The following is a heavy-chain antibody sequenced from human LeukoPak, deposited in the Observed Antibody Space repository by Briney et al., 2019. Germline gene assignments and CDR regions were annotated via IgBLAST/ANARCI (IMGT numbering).Heavy chain of an antibody. D-gene: IGHD6-13*01. J-gene: IGHJ3*02. CDR1: GFTFSNAW. V-gene: IGHV3-15*01. CDR3: TRDRFSSWYLNAFDI. Sequence: PGGSLRLSCAASGFTFSNAWMSWVRQAPGKGLEWVGRIKSKTDGGTTDCAAPVKGRFTISRDDSKNTLYLQMNSLKTEDTAVYYCTRDRFSSWYLNAFDIWGQGTMVTVSS. CDR2: IKSKTDGGTT.